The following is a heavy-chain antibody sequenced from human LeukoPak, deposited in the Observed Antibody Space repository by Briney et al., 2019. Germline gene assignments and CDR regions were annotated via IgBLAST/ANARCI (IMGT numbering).Heavy chain of an antibody. CDR2: IYYSGST. J-gene: IGHJ4*02. D-gene: IGHD3-16*02. CDR3: ASRSSYDYVWGSYRRYYFDY. Sequence: PSETLSLTCAVYGGSFSGYYWSWIRQPPGKGLEWIGSIYYSGSTYYNPSLKSRVTISVDTSKNQFSLKLSSVTAADTAVYYCASRSSYDYVWGSYRRYYFDYWGQGTLVTVSS. CDR1: GGSFSGYY. V-gene: IGHV4-34*01.